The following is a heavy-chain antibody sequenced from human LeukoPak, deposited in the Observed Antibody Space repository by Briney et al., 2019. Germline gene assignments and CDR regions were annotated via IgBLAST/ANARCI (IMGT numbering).Heavy chain of an antibody. V-gene: IGHV3-7*05. J-gene: IGHJ4*02. CDR3: AKDGHNSGYPLDD. CDR2: IKQDGSEK. D-gene: IGHD3-22*01. Sequence: PGGSLRLSCEASGFTFSSQGMSWVRQAPGKGLEWVANIKQDGSEKYYVDSVKGRFTISRDNAKNSLYLQMNSLRAEDTAVYYCAKDGHNSGYPLDDWGQRTLVTVSS. CDR1: GFTFSSQG.